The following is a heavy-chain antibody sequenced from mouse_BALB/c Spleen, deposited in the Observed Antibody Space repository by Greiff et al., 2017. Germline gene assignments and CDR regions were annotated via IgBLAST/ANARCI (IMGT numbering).Heavy chain of an antibody. CDR3: ARLLRFHFDY. CDR2: ISSGGSYT. CDR1: GFTFSSYA. V-gene: IGHV5-9-4*01. J-gene: IGHJ2*01. Sequence: EVQRVESGGGLVKPGGSLKLSCAASGFTFSSYAMSWVRQSPEKRLEWVAEISSGGSYTYYPDTVTGRFTISRDNAKNTLYLEMSSLRSEDTAMYYCARLLRFHFDYWGQGTTLTVSS. D-gene: IGHD1-1*01.